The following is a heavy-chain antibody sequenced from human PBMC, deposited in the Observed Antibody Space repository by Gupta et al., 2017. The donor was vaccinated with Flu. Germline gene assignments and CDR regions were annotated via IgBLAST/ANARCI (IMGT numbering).Heavy chain of an antibody. V-gene: IGHV4-34*01. Sequence: QVQLQQWGAGLLKPSETLSLTCAVYGGSFSGYYWSWIRQPPGKGLEWIGEINHSGSTNYNPSLKSRVTISVDTSKNQFSLKLSSVTAADTAVYYCARGTEDIVWGPGPWGQGTLVTVSS. J-gene: IGHJ5*02. D-gene: IGHD2-15*01. CDR2: INHSGST. CDR3: ARGTEDIVWGPGP. CDR1: GGSFSGYY.